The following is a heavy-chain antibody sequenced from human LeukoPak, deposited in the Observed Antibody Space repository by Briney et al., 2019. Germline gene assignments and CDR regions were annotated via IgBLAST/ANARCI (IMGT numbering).Heavy chain of an antibody. CDR2: IKDDGSET. Sequence: GGSLRLPCGTSGFTFNKSWMSWVRQAPGKGPEGVASIKDDGSETFHADSVRGRFTISRDNARGTLYVQMNTLRAEDTAVYYCATYTNWVAGDVWGEGTTVTVSS. D-gene: IGHD7-27*01. CDR3: ATYTNWVAGDV. V-gene: IGHV3-7*01. CDR1: GFTFNKSW. J-gene: IGHJ6*04.